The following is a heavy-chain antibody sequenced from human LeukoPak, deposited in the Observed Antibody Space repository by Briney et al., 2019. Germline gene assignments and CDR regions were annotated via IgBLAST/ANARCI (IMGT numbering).Heavy chain of an antibody. Sequence: PGGSLRLSCAASGFTFSSYWMSWVRQAPGKGLEWVANIKQDGSEKYYVDSAKGRFTISRDNAKNSLYLQMNSLRAEDTAVYYCAKATTEQWLVLDYWGQGTLVTVSS. J-gene: IGHJ4*02. CDR1: GFTFSSYW. CDR2: IKQDGSEK. CDR3: AKATTEQWLVLDY. V-gene: IGHV3-7*01. D-gene: IGHD6-19*01.